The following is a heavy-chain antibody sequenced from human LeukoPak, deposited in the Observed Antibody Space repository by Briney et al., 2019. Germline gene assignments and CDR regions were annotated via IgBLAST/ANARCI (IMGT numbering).Heavy chain of an antibody. CDR1: GFILSNYW. CDR3: AKDLTMVRGAVSS. Sequence: GGSLRLSCAASGFILSNYWMTWVRQSPGKGLEWVANIKEDGSEKYYVDSVKGRFTISRDTSKNTLFLQMDSLRTEDTALYYCAKDLTMVRGAVSSWGQGTRVTVSS. D-gene: IGHD3-10*01. J-gene: IGHJ4*02. V-gene: IGHV3-7*01. CDR2: IKEDGSEK.